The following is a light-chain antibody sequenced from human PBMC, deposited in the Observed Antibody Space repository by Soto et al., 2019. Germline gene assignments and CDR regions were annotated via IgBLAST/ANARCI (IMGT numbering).Light chain of an antibody. Sequence: DIQLTHSPSFLSASEGDSVTITCRASHDIHVFLAWYQHKPGKAPRLLIDSASTLQGGVPSRFSGGGSGTDFTLKISRVEAEDVGVYYCMQVLQTPITFGQGTRLGIK. CDR3: MQVLQTPIT. J-gene: IGKJ5*01. CDR1: HDIHVF. CDR2: SAS. V-gene: IGKV1-9*01.